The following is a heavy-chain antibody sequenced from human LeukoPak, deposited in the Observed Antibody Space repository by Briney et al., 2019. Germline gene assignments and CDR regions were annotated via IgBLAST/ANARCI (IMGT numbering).Heavy chain of an antibody. Sequence: SETLSLTCAVYGGSFSGYYWSWIRQPPGKGLEWIGEINHSGSTNYNPSPKSRVTISADTSKNQFSLKLSSVTAADTAVYYCARARPICTNGVCSDDFDYWGQGTLVTVSS. CDR2: INHSGST. CDR3: ARARPICTNGVCSDDFDY. CDR1: GGSFSGYY. J-gene: IGHJ4*02. V-gene: IGHV4-34*01. D-gene: IGHD2-8*01.